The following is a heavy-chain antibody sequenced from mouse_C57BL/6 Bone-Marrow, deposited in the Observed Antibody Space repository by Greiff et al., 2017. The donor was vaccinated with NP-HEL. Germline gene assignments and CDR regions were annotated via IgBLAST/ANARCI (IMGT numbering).Heavy chain of an antibody. V-gene: IGHV1-59*01. J-gene: IGHJ2*01. Sequence: QVQLQQPGAELVRPGTSVKLSCKASGYTFTSYWMHWVKQRPGQGLEWIGVIDPSDSYTNYKQKFRGKATLTVYTSSRTAYMQLSSLTSEDSAVYYCASKGSNYIDYWGQGTTLTVSS. CDR1: GYTFTSYW. CDR2: IDPSDSYT. D-gene: IGHD5-1*01. CDR3: ASKGSNYIDY.